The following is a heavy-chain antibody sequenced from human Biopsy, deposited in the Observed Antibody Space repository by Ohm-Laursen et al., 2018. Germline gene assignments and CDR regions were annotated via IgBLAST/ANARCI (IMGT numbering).Heavy chain of an antibody. V-gene: IGHV4-31*03. CDR3: ARLGSGDYFPTFFDF. D-gene: IGHD5-12*01. CDR2: IFYSANT. CDR1: LVSINGGRYY. Sequence: SETLSLTCTVSLVSINGGRYYWNWIRHHPGKGLEWIGHIFYSANTYYNPSLKSRVTISVDTSKNQFSLKLSSVTAADTAVYYCARLGSGDYFPTFFDFWGQGALVTVSS. J-gene: IGHJ4*02.